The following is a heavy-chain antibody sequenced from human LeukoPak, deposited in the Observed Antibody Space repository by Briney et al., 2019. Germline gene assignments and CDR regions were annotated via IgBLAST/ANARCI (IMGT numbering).Heavy chain of an antibody. Sequence: SETLSLTCTVSGGSISSYYWSWIRQPPGKGLEWIGYIYYSGSTNYNPSLKSRVTISVDTSKNQFSLKLSSVTAADTAVYYCARANQYYDILTGYYMGNWFDPWGQGTLVTVSS. CDR2: IYYSGST. J-gene: IGHJ5*02. CDR1: GGSISSYY. CDR3: ARANQYYDILTGYYMGNWFDP. D-gene: IGHD3-9*01. V-gene: IGHV4-59*12.